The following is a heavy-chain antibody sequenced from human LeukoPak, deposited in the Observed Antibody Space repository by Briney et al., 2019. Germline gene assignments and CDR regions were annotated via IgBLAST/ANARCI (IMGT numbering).Heavy chain of an antibody. J-gene: IGHJ6*03. CDR3: ARHWGFYYYMDV. Sequence: GGSLRLSCAASGFTVSSNYMSWVRQAPGKGLEWVSVIYSGGSTYYADSVKGRFTISRDNSKNTLCLQMNSLRAEDTAVYYCARHWGFYYYMDVWGEGTTVTVSS. CDR2: IYSGGST. V-gene: IGHV3-53*01. D-gene: IGHD7-27*01. CDR1: GFTVSSNY.